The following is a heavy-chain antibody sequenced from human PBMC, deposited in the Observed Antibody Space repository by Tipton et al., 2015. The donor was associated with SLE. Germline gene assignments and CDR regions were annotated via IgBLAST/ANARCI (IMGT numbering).Heavy chain of an antibody. V-gene: IGHV4-31*11. J-gene: IGHJ4*02. Sequence: TLSLTCAVSGGSFSSYYWSWFRQHPGKGLEWIGYIYYTGSTYYNPSLKSRLTISVDTSKNQFSLNLSSVTAADTAVYYCARAPDYYDSSGFDYWGQGTLVTVSS. CDR3: ARAPDYYDSSGFDY. CDR1: GGSFSSYY. D-gene: IGHD3-22*01. CDR2: IYYTGST.